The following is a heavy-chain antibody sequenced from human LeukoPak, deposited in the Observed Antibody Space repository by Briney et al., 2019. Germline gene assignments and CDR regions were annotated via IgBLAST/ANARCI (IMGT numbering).Heavy chain of an antibody. Sequence: SETLSLTCTVSGXSITNYYWSWIRQPPGKGQEWIAYICYNGNTNYNPSLKSRASISVDTSKNLCSLRLSSVTAADTAVYYCARHAIYSGGYSFWFDPWGLGTLVTVSS. CDR1: GXSITNYY. V-gene: IGHV4-59*08. J-gene: IGHJ5*02. D-gene: IGHD1-26*01. CDR3: ARHAIYSGGYSFWFDP. CDR2: ICYNGNT.